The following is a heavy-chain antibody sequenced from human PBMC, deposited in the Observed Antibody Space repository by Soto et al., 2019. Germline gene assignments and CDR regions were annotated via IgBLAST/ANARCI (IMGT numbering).Heavy chain of an antibody. D-gene: IGHD6-13*01. CDR1: GFTSSSYG. CDR2: ISYDGSNK. CDR3: AAATSDYYYYYGMDV. V-gene: IGHV3-30*03. J-gene: IGHJ6*02. Sequence: PGGSLRLSCAASGFTSSSYGMHWVRQAPGKGLEWVAVISYDGSNKYYADSVKGRFTISRDNSKNTLYLQMNSLRAEDTAVYYCAAATSDYYYYYGMDVWGQGTTVTVSS.